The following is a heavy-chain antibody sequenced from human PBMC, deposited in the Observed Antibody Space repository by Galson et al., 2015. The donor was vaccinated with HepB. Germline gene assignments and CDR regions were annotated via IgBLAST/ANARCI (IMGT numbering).Heavy chain of an antibody. J-gene: IGHJ4*02. Sequence: SLRLSCAASGLSFSNYHMSWVRQAPGKGLEWVANINQDGSEKYYVDSVKGRFTISRDNAKNSLYLLMSSLRVEDTATYYCARDREAYSWATIGGYWGQGTLGTVSS. CDR3: ARDREAYSWATIGGY. D-gene: IGHD5-24*01. V-gene: IGHV3-7*03. CDR1: GLSFSNYH. CDR2: INQDGSEK.